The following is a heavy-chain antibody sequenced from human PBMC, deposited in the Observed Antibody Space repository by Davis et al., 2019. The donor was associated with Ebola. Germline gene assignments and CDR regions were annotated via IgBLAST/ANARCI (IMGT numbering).Heavy chain of an antibody. CDR1: GGTFSSYA. CDR2: IIPIFGTA. J-gene: IGHJ4*02. CDR3: AREGGKSSGSYYGY. D-gene: IGHD1-26*01. V-gene: IGHV1-69*05. Sequence: SVNVSCKASGGTFSSYAISWVRQAPGQGLEWMGGIIPIFGTANYAQKFQGRVTITRDTSASTAYMELSSLRSEDTAVYYCAREGGKSSGSYYGYWGQGTLVTVSS.